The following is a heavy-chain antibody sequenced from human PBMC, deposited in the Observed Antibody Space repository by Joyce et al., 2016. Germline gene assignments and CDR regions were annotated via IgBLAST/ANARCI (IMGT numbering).Heavy chain of an antibody. V-gene: IGHV4-34*01. CDR2: INHSGTT. Sequence: QVQLQQWGARLLKSSETLSLTCVVYGGSFSGYYWSWVRQAPVKGLEWIGEINHSGTTNYNTFLKSRVTISVDTSKNQCSLKLASVTAADTAVYYCARRCQYCPGGVWSSLDYWGQGTLVTVSS. CDR1: GGSFSGYY. J-gene: IGHJ4*02. CDR3: ARRCQYCPGGVWSSLDY. D-gene: IGHD2-8*02.